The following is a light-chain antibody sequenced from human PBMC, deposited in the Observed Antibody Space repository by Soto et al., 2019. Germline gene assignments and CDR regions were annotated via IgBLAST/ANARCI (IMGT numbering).Light chain of an antibody. V-gene: IGLV2-14*01. CDR2: EVS. Sequence: QSALTQPASVSGSPGQSLTVSCTGTSSDVGGYPYVSWYQQHPGKAPKLMIYEVSNRPSGVSNRFSGSKSGNTASLTISGLQAEDEADYYCNSYTTSSTWVFGGRTKVTVL. J-gene: IGLJ3*02. CDR1: SSDVGGYPY. CDR3: NSYTTSSTWV.